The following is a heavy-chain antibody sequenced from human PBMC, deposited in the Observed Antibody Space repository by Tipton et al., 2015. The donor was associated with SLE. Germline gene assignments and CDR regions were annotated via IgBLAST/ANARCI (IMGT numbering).Heavy chain of an antibody. CDR3: ARDLGGY. J-gene: IGHJ4*02. V-gene: IGHV3-53*01. D-gene: IGHD3-16*01. CDR2: IYSGGST. CDR1: GFSFNTYS. Sequence: SLRLSCAASGFSFNTYSMSWVRQSPGKGLEWVSVIYSGGSTYYADSVKGRFTISRDNSKNTLYLQMNSLRAEDTAVYYCARDLGGYWGQGTLVTVSS.